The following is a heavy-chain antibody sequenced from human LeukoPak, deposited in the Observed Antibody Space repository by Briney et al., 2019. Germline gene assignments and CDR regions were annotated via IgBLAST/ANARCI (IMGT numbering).Heavy chain of an antibody. V-gene: IGHV1-2*02. D-gene: IGHD3-22*01. CDR2: INPNSGGT. CDR1: GYPFTSYY. J-gene: IGHJ5*02. CDR3: ARDYYDSSGYYDP. Sequence: ASVKVSCKASGYPFTSYYMHWLRQAPGQGLEWMGWINPNSGGTNYAQKFQGRVTMTRDTSISTAYMELSRLRSDDTAVYYCARDYYDSSGYYDPWGQGTLVTVSS.